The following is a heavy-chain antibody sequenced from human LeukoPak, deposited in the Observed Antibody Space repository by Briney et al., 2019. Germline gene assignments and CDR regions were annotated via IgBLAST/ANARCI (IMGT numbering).Heavy chain of an antibody. CDR1: GGSMRSHY. J-gene: IGHJ3*02. Sequence: ASETLSLTCSVSGGSMRSHYWSWIRKSPGKGLELIGYIYYSGNTNYNPSLKSRVTISVDTSKNQFSLILRSVNAAVTDVYYCARANLGIRAFDIWGQGTMVTVSS. V-gene: IGHV4-59*11. CDR3: ARANLGIRAFDI. CDR2: IYYSGNT. D-gene: IGHD7-27*01.